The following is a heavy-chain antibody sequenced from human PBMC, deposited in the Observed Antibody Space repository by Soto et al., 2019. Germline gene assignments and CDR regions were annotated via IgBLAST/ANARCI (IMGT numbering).Heavy chain of an antibody. V-gene: IGHV1-18*01. J-gene: IGHJ6*01. CDR2: ISAYNGNT. CDR1: GYIFNHYG. Sequence: QVQLVQSGAEVKKPGVSVRVSCKASGYIFNHYGIGWVRQAPGQGVEWMGWISAYNGNTHYAGSLQGRVTMTTDTSTSTADMELRSLRYDDTAVYYCARGGQDCPSTYCSYIYYGLDVRGQGTTVTVSS. CDR3: ARGGQDCPSTYCSYIYYGLDV. D-gene: IGHD2-2*01.